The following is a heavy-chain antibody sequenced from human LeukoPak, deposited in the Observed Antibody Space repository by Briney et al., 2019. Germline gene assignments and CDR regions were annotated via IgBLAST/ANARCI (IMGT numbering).Heavy chain of an antibody. Sequence: ASVKASCKASGYTFTGYYIHWVRQAPGQGLEWMGWINPNSDDTNYAQNFQGRVTMTRDTSISTAYMGLSRLRSDDTAVFYCARGGNVYCSGNTCYLPDYWGQGTLVTVSS. D-gene: IGHD2-2*01. CDR1: GYTFTGYY. J-gene: IGHJ4*02. V-gene: IGHV1-2*02. CDR3: ARGGNVYCSGNTCYLPDY. CDR2: INPNSDDT.